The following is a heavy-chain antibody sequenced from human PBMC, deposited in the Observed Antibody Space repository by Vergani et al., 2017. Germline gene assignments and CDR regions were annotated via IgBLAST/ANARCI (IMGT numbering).Heavy chain of an antibody. CDR2: IYYSGST. J-gene: IGHJ4*02. Sequence: QLQLQESGPGLVKPSETLSLTCTVSGGSIRSSSYYWGWIRQPPGKGLEWIGSIYYSGSTYYNPSLKSRVTISVDTSKNQFSLKLSSVTAADTAVYYCASGTLLWFGELWGYWGQGTLVTVSS. V-gene: IGHV4-39*01. CDR3: ASGTLLWFGELWGY. D-gene: IGHD3-10*01. CDR1: GGSIRSSSYY.